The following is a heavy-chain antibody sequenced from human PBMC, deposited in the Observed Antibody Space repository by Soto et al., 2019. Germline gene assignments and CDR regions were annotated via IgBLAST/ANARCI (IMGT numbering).Heavy chain of an antibody. CDR2: ITDSGGDT. J-gene: IGHJ4*02. CDR1: AFTFSNYA. CDR3: SKASGRSYPGSRVFDF. D-gene: IGHD1-26*01. Sequence: GGSLRLSCAASAFTFSNYAMSWVRQAPGEGLEWASVITDSGGDTLNADSENGRFTISRDNSKNTVYLQMNSLSITDAAIYYFSKASGRSYPGSRVFDFWGQGSRVTVSS. V-gene: IGHV3-23*01.